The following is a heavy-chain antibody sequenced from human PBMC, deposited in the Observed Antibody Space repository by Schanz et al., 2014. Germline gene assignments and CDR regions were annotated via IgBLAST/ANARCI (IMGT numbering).Heavy chain of an antibody. CDR1: GFTFSTYA. Sequence: VQLLQFGGGLVKPGGSLRLSCAASGFTFSTYAMSWVRQAPGKGLEWVSAISGSGGSTYYADSVKGRFTISRDNSRNTLYLQMNSLRTEDTAVYYCARDRGYCSGGSCLTFDYWGQGTLVTVSS. D-gene: IGHD2-15*01. CDR3: ARDRGYCSGGSCLTFDY. CDR2: ISGSGGST. J-gene: IGHJ4*02. V-gene: IGHV3-23*01.